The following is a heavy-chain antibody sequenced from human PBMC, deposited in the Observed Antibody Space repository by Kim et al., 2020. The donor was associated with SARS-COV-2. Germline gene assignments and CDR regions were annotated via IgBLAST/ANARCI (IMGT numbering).Heavy chain of an antibody. CDR2: IIPILGIA. Sequence: SVKVSCKASGGTFSSYAISWVRQAPGQGLEWMGRIIPILGIANYAQKFQGRVTITADKSTSTAYMELSSLRSEDTAVYYCASVVTPGTYYYYGMDVWGQGTTVTVSS. J-gene: IGHJ6*02. D-gene: IGHD2-21*02. V-gene: IGHV1-69*04. CDR1: GGTFSSYA. CDR3: ASVVTPGTYYYYGMDV.